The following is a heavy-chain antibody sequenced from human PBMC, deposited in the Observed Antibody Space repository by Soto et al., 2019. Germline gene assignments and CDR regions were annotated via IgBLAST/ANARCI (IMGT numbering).Heavy chain of an antibody. CDR3: AKGTWEARFAP. V-gene: IGHV4-34*01. Sequence: QVQLQQWGAGLLKPSETLSLTCAVYGGSFSGFYWSWIRQPPGRGWEWIGEINQSGSTNYNPSLESRVAISVDTSSNQFSLRLSSVTAADTAVYYCAKGTWEARFAPWGQGTLVTVSS. CDR1: GGSFSGFY. CDR2: INQSGST. J-gene: IGHJ5*02. D-gene: IGHD1-26*01.